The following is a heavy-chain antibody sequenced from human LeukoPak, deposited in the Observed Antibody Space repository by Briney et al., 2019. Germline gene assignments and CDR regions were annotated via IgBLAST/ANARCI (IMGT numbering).Heavy chain of an antibody. D-gene: IGHD2-15*01. CDR1: GGSISSGGYS. CDR3: ARLYCSAGSCYLDN. Sequence: PSETLSLTCAVSGGSISSGGYSWSWIRQPPGKGLEWIGYIYHSGSTYYNPSLKSRVTISVDTSKNQFSLRLSSMTAADTAVYYSARLYCSAGSCYLDNWGQGTLVTVSS. CDR2: IYHSGST. V-gene: IGHV4-30-2*01. J-gene: IGHJ4*02.